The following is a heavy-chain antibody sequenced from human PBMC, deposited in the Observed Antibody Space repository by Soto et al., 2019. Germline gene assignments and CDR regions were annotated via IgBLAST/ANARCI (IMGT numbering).Heavy chain of an antibody. Sequence: GGSLRLSCAASGFIFNNYWMHWVRQAPGKGLVWVARISGDGTTTYVDSVKGRFTISRDNAKNMVYLQMNSLRAEDTAMYYCGRGSGPRGRPYWGQG. J-gene: IGHJ4*02. CDR2: ISGDGTT. D-gene: IGHD6-25*01. CDR1: GFIFNNYW. CDR3: GRGSGPRGRPY. V-gene: IGHV3-74*01.